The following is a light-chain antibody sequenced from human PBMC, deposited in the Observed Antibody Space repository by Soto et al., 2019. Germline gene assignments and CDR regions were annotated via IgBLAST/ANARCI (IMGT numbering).Light chain of an antibody. Sequence: QSVLTQPASVSGSPGQSITISCTGTSSDVGGYNYVSWYQQHPGKAPKLMIYDVSNRPSGVSNRFSGSKSGNMASLTISGLQAEDEADYYCSSYTSSSTLGFGTGTKVTVL. CDR1: SSDVGGYNY. V-gene: IGLV2-14*01. CDR3: SSYTSSSTLG. J-gene: IGLJ1*01. CDR2: DVS.